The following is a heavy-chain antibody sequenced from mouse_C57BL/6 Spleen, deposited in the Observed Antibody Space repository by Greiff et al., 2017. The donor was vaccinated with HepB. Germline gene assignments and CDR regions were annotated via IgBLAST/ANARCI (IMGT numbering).Heavy chain of an antibody. Sequence: QVQLQQPGAELVMPGASVKLSCKASGYTFTSYWMHWVKQRPGQGLEWIGEIDPSDSYTNYNQKFKGKSTLTVDKSSSTAYMQLSSLTSDDSAVYYCSLTTEGYFDVWGTGTTVTVSS. CDR1: GYTFTSYW. V-gene: IGHV1-69*01. CDR3: SLTTEGYFDV. CDR2: IDPSDSYT. D-gene: IGHD1-1*01. J-gene: IGHJ1*03.